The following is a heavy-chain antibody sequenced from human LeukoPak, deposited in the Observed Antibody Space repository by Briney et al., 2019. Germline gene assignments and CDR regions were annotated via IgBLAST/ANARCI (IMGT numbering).Heavy chain of an antibody. Sequence: SQTLSLTCAISGDSVSSNSANWRWIRQSLSRGLEWLGMTYYRSRWDHDYALSVKSRITIIPDTSKNQFSLQLISVTPEDTAVYYCAREGTSTSDFDFWGQGSLVTVSS. V-gene: IGHV6-1*01. CDR2: TYYRSRWDH. CDR3: AREGTSTSDFDF. J-gene: IGHJ4*02. CDR1: GDSVSSNSAN. D-gene: IGHD3-3*02.